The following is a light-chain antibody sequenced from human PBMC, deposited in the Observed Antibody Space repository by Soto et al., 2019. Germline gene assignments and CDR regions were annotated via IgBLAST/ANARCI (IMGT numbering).Light chain of an antibody. V-gene: IGKV1-5*01. CDR1: QSIRSW. CDR3: QQYITYPST. CDR2: DAY. Sequence: DLQRTPSPSTLFASVGNRVIIACRASQSIRSWLAWYQQKPGKAPKVLIYDAYSLESGVPSRFSGSGSGTEFTLSISSLQSGEFATYYCQQYITYPSTFGQGTKVDIK. J-gene: IGKJ1*01.